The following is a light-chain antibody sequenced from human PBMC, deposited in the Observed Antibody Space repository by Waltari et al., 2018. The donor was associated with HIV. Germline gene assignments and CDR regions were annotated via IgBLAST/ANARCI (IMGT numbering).Light chain of an antibody. CDR1: SSDVGAYAY. CDR2: DVY. Sequence: SALTQPASVSGSPGQSITLSCTGTSSDVGAYAYVSWYQQHPGTVPKLLIYDVYNRTPPISTGCSGSQAGNPASLAIFVLPAEDEANYYCASFTSGRLNVFGTGTTGTVL. V-gene: IGLV2-14*03. J-gene: IGLJ1*01. CDR3: ASFTSGRLNV.